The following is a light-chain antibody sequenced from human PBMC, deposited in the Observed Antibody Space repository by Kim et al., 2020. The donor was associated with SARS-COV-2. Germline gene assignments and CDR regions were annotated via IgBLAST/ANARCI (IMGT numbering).Light chain of an antibody. CDR3: QVWDSSSDHWV. CDR2: YDS. V-gene: IGLV3-21*04. J-gene: IGLJ3*02. CDR1: NIGSKS. Sequence: SYELTQPPSVSVAPGKTARLTCGGNNIGSKSVHWYQQKPGQAPVLVIYYDSDRPSGIPERFSGSDSGNTATLTISRVEAGDEADYYCQVWDSSSDHWVF.